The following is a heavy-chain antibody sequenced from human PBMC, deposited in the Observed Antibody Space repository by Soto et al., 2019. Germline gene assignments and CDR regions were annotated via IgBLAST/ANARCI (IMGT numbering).Heavy chain of an antibody. J-gene: IGHJ2*01. V-gene: IGHV1-69*08. CDR1: GGTFSSHT. D-gene: IGHD4-17*01. CDR3: ATPDFGDDWYFDL. CDR2: IIPALGTA. Sequence: QDQLVQSGAEVKKPGSSVKVSCKASGGTFSSHTFSGVRQAPGQGLEWMGRIIPALGTATYEQKCQGRVTITADESATTVYMELNSLRSEDTAVYYCATPDFGDDWYFDLWGRGTLVTVSS.